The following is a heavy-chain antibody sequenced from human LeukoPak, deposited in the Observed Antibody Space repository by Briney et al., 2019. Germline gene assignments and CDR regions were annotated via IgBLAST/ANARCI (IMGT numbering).Heavy chain of an antibody. J-gene: IGHJ4*01. V-gene: IGHV3-7*01. CDR2: IKQDGSEE. Sequence: PGGSLRLSRVASGFTFTNYWMSWVRQVPGKGLEWVANIKQDGSEELYADSVRGRYTISRDNAKNSLYLQMNSLRAEDTAVYHCARGYSYGLAPFDYWGQGTLVSVSS. D-gene: IGHD5-18*01. CDR1: GFTFTNYW. CDR3: ARGYSYGLAPFDY.